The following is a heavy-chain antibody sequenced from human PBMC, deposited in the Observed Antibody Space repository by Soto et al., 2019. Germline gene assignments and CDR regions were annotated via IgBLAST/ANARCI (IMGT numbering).Heavy chain of an antibody. D-gene: IGHD3-22*01. Sequence: GGSLRLSCAASGCTFSSYAMSWVRQATGKGLEWVSAISGSGGRTYYADSVKGRFTISRDNSKNTLYLQMSSLRAEDTAVYYCAREPYYYDSSGYYTNYYYFDYWGQGTLVTVSS. V-gene: IGHV3-23*01. CDR3: AREPYYYDSSGYYTNYYYFDY. CDR2: ISGSGGRT. CDR1: GCTFSSYA. J-gene: IGHJ4*02.